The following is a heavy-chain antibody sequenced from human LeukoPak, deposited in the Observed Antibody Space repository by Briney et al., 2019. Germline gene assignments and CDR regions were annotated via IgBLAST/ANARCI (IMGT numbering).Heavy chain of an antibody. V-gene: IGHV4-4*07. J-gene: IGHJ4*02. CDR2: IYTSGST. D-gene: IGHD5-12*01. CDR1: GGSISSYY. Sequence: SETLSLTCTVSGGSISSYYWSWIRQPAGKGLEWIGRIYTSGSTNYNPSLKSRVTMSVDTSKNQFSLKLSSVTAADTAVYYCARDGDSGYDRNPAFDYWGQGTLVTVSS. CDR3: ARDGDSGYDRNPAFDY.